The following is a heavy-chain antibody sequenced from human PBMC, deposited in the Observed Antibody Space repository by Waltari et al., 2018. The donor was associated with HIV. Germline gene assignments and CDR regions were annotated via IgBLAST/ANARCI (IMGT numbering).Heavy chain of an antibody. J-gene: IGHJ6*02. Sequence: QVQLVESGGGVVQPGRSLRLSCDASGFTVRTYGLHWVRQAPGKGLEWVAVVWQDGSNKYYGDSVKGRFTISRDNSKNTLELQMNSLRAEDTAVYYCARDVQGYCAGERCFYGMDVWGQGTTVTVSS. CDR3: ARDVQGYCAGERCFYGMDV. CDR2: VWQDGSNK. V-gene: IGHV3-33*01. CDR1: GFTVRTYG. D-gene: IGHD2-8*02.